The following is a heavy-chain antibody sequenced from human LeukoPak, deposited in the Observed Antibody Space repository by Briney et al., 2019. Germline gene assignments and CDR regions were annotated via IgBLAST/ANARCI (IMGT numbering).Heavy chain of an antibody. V-gene: IGHV4-38-2*02. D-gene: IGHD2-15*01. CDR2: IYHSGST. Sequence: ASETLSLTCTVSGYSISSGYYWGWVRQPPGKGLEWIGSIYHSGSTYYNPSLKSRVTISVDTSKDQFSLKLSSVTAADTAVYYCARELPFDYWGQGTLVTVSS. CDR3: ARELPFDY. CDR1: GYSISSGYY. J-gene: IGHJ4*02.